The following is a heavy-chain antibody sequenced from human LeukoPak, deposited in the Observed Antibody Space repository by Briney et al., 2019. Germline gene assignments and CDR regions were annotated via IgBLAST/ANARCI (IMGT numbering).Heavy chain of an antibody. CDR2: IYTSGST. D-gene: IGHD6-6*01. V-gene: IGHV4-4*07. J-gene: IGHJ5*02. Sequence: PSETLSLTCTVSGGSISSYYWSWIRQPAGKGLEWIGRIYTSGSTNYNPSLKSRVTISVDTPKNQFSLKLSSVTAADTAVYYCARDLGYSSSSGDWFDPWGQGTLVTVSS. CDR1: GGSISSYY. CDR3: ARDLGYSSSSGDWFDP.